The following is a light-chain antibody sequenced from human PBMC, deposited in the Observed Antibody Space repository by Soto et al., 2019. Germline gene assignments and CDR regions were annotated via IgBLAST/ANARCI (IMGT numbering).Light chain of an antibody. Sequence: QSVLTQPASMSGSPGQSITISCTRTSSDIGYYNYVSWYQQYPGKAPKLIIYEVSNRPSGVSNRFSGSKSANTASLTISGLQAEDEADYHCSSYKTGSTVVFGTGTKLTVL. CDR2: EVS. CDR1: SSDIGYYNY. CDR3: SSYKTGSTVV. J-gene: IGLJ1*01. V-gene: IGLV2-14*01.